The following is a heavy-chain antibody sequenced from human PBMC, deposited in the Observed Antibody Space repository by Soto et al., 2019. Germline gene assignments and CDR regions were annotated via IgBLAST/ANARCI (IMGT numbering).Heavy chain of an antibody. CDR2: IYSDGTT. Sequence: EVQLVETGGGLIQPGGSLRLSYAASGFTVSSNYMNWVRQAPGKGLEWLSIIYSDGTTYYADSVKGRFTISRDNFKNTLYLQMNNLRAEDTAVYYCAILSNWGQGTLVTVSS. D-gene: IGHD6-6*01. CDR3: AILSN. J-gene: IGHJ4*02. V-gene: IGHV3-53*02. CDR1: GFTVSSNY.